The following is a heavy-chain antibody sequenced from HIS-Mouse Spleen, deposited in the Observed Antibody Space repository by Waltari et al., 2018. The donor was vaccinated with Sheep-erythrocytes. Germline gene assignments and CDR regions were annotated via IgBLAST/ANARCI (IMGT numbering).Heavy chain of an antibody. Sequence: EVQLVESGGGLVQPGRSLRLSCAASGFSFDDYAMHWVRQAPGKGLEWVSGISWNSGSIGYADSVKGRFTISRDNAKNSLYLQMNSLRAEDTALYYCAKEISRNIVVVPAAVGDYWGQGTLVTVSS. CDR1: GFSFDDYA. V-gene: IGHV3-9*01. J-gene: IGHJ4*02. CDR3: AKEISRNIVVVPAAVGDY. D-gene: IGHD2-2*01. CDR2: ISWNSGSI.